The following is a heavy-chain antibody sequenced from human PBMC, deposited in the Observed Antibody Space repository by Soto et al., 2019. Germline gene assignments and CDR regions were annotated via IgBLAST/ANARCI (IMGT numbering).Heavy chain of an antibody. V-gene: IGHV1-18*01. CDR2: ISGYNGQT. CDR1: GYTFTTYG. CDR3: ARDNRTELWVEGLNAMDV. D-gene: IGHD2-21*01. Sequence: QVQLVQSGPEVMKPGASVKVSCKASGYTFTTYGISWVRLAPGQGLEWLGWISGYNGQTNYAPRFRDRVTLTTDTSTSTTNMELRSLRSDDTAIYFCARDNRTELWVEGLNAMDVWGQGTTVTVSS. J-gene: IGHJ6*02.